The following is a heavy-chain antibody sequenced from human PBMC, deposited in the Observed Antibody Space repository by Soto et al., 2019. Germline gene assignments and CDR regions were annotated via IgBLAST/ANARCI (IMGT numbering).Heavy chain of an antibody. Sequence: QVQLVQSGAEVKKPGSSVKVSCKASGGTFSSYAISWVRQAPGQGLEWMGGIIPIFGTANYAQKFQGRVTMTADESTSTADMELSSLRSEDTDVYYCATRGPRRDGYNLHFDYWGQGTLVTVSS. V-gene: IGHV1-69*12. J-gene: IGHJ4*02. CDR2: IIPIFGTA. D-gene: IGHD5-12*01. CDR1: GGTFSSYA. CDR3: ATRGPRRDGYNLHFDY.